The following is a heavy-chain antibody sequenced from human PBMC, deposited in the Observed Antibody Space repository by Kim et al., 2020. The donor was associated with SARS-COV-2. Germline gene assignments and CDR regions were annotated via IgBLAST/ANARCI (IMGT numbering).Heavy chain of an antibody. CDR3: TAMGEYDY. Sequence: FGTTNYARKFQGKVTITADESTSTAYMELSSLRSEDTAVYYCTAMGEYDYWGQGTLVTVSS. J-gene: IGHJ4*02. V-gene: IGHV1-69*01. D-gene: IGHD5-18*01. CDR2: FGTT.